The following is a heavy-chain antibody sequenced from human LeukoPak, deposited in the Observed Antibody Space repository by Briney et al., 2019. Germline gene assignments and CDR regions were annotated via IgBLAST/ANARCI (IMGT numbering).Heavy chain of an antibody. J-gene: IGHJ3*02. V-gene: IGHV3-7*01. D-gene: IGHD6-6*01. CDR1: GFTFSSYW. Sequence: PGRSLRLPCAASGFTFSSYWMSWVRQAPGKGLEWVANIKQDGSERYYVDSLKGQFTISRDNAKNSLYLQMNSLRAEDTAVYYCARVASYAFDIWGQGTMVTVS. CDR2: IKQDGSER. CDR3: ARVASYAFDI.